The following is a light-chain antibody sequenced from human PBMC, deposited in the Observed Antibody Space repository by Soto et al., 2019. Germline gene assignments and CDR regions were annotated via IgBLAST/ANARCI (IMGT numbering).Light chain of an antibody. CDR3: SSYAGANRV. Sequence: QSALTQPPSASGSPGQSVTISCTGTSSDVGANNYVSWYHQHPGKAPKLMIYEVTKRPSGVPDRFSGSKSGNTASLTVSGLQAEDEADYYCSSYAGANRVFGTGTKVTVL. V-gene: IGLV2-8*01. CDR2: EVT. J-gene: IGLJ1*01. CDR1: SSDVGANNY.